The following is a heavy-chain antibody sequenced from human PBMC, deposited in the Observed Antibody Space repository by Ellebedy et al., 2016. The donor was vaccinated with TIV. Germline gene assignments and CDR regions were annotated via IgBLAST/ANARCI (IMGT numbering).Heavy chain of an antibody. CDR1: GFTFSSYA. Sequence: PGGSLRLSCAASGFTFSSYAMSWVRQAPGKGLEWVSSITGSGGRTFYPDSVTGRFTISRDNSKNTLYLQMNSLRAEDTAVYYCAKDRPNYHDSLGHYYERGGDSWGQGVLVTVSS. CDR3: AKDRPNYHDSLGHYYERGGDS. J-gene: IGHJ4*02. V-gene: IGHV3-23*01. D-gene: IGHD3-22*01. CDR2: ITGSGGRT.